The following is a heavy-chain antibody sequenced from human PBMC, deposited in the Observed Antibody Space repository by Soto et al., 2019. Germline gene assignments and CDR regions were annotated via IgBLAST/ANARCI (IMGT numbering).Heavy chain of an antibody. J-gene: IGHJ4*02. V-gene: IGHV1-18*01. CDR1: GYTFTSYG. Sequence: GASVKVSCKASGYTFTSYGISWVRQAPGQGLEWMGWISTHNDDTKLAQKLQGRVTMTRDTSTRTAYMELRSLSYDDTAVYYCARDYCDRTRCHDPDYWGQGTLVTVSS. CDR3: ARDYCDRTRCHDPDY. CDR2: ISTHNDDT. D-gene: IGHD2-2*01.